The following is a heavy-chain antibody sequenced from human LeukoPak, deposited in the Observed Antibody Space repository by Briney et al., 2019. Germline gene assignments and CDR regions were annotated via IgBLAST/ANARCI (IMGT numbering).Heavy chain of an antibody. CDR1: GFTVSSNY. J-gene: IGHJ3*02. V-gene: IGHV3-53*01. CDR3: AKGHSSSWYGDAFDI. D-gene: IGHD6-13*01. Sequence: GGSLRLSCAASGFTVSSNYMSWVRQAPGKGLEWVSVIYSGGSTYYADSVKGRFTISRDNSKNTLYLQMNSLRAEDTAVYYCAKGHSSSWYGDAFDIWGQGTMVTVSS. CDR2: IYSGGST.